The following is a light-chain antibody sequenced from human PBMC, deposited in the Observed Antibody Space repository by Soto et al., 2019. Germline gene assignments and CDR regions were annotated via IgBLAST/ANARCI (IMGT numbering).Light chain of an antibody. CDR3: SSTYARSNVFV. CDR1: RSDVGGYNY. V-gene: IGLV2-8*01. CDR2: EVT. J-gene: IGLJ1*01. Sequence: QSALTQPPFASGSLGQSVTISCTGTRSDVGGYNYVSWYQQHPGKAPKLLIYEVTKRPSGVPDRFSGSKSGNTASLTVSDLQAEDETDYHCSSTYARSNVFVFGTGTKLTVL.